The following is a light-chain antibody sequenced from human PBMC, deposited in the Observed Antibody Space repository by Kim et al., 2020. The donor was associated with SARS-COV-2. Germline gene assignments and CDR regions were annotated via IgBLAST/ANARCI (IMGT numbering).Light chain of an antibody. V-gene: IGKV1-5*01. J-gene: IGKJ1*01. CDR3: QHYTSYPWT. CDR1: QSISNW. Sequence: ASVGARVTITCRASQSISNWLAWYQQQPGKAPKFLIHSASSLESGVPSRFSGSGFGTEFSLTISSLQPDDFATYYCQHYTSYPWTFGQGTKVDIK. CDR2: SAS.